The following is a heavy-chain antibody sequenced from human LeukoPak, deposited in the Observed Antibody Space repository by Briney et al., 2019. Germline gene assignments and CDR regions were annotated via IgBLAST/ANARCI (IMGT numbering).Heavy chain of an antibody. CDR3: PRDLSTRYSDTSGYSPSDY. CDR2: VNPNTGAT. D-gene: IGHD3-22*01. CDR1: GYSFTAYY. J-gene: IGHJ4*02. V-gene: IGHV1-2*02. Sequence: ASAKVSCKASGYSFTAYYIHWVRQAPGQVLEWMGWVNPNTGATTYAQEFQGRVTMTRDTSISTAYMELSSLISDDTAVYYCPRDLSTRYSDTSGYSPSDYWGQGSLVTVSP.